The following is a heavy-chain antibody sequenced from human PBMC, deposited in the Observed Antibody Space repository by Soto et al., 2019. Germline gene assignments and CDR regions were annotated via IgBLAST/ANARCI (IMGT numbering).Heavy chain of an antibody. CDR1: GFTFSSYE. CDR3: ARRHPDGDGYNFGAFDI. CDR2: ISSSGSTI. J-gene: IGHJ3*02. V-gene: IGHV3-48*03. Sequence: PGGSLRLSCAASGFTFSSYEMNWVRQAPGKGLEWVSYISSSGSTIYYADSVKGRFTISRDNAKNSLYLQMNSLRAEDTAVYYCARRHPDGDGYNFGAFDIWGQGTMVTVSS. D-gene: IGHD5-12*01.